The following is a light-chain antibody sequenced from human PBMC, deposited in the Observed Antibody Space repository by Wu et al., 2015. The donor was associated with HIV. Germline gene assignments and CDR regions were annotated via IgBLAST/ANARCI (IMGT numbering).Light chain of an antibody. V-gene: IGKV1-5*03. Sequence: DIQMTQSPSTLSASVGDRVTITCRASQSINTWLAWYQHKPGKAPKLLIYKASSLQSGVPSRFSGSGSGTEFTLTINSLQPDDFATYYCQQYNSYWTLGQGTKVEIK. CDR1: QSINTW. J-gene: IGKJ1*01. CDR2: KAS. CDR3: QQYNSYWT.